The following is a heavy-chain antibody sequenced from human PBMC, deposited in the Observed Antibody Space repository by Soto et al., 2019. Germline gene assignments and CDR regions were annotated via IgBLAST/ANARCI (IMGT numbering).Heavy chain of an antibody. V-gene: IGHV1-24*01. CDR3: ATGYCTNGVCPSRYYYGMDV. D-gene: IGHD2-8*01. CDR2: FDPEDGET. CDR1: GYTLTELS. Sequence: QVQLVQSGAEVKKPGASVKVSCKVSGYTLTELSMHWVRQAPGKGLEWMGGFDPEDGETIYAQKFQGRVTMTEDTSTDTAYMELSSLRSEDTAVYYCATGYCTNGVCPSRYYYGMDVWGQGTTVTVSS. J-gene: IGHJ6*02.